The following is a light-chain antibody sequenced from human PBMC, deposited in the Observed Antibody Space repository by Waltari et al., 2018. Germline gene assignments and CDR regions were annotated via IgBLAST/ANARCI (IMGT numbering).Light chain of an antibody. V-gene: IGKV1-6*01. Sequence: AIQMTQSPSSLSASVGDRVTITCRASQDMRNDLGWYQQKPGKAPKLLIYATSTLQSGVPSRFSGSGSGTDFSLTINSLQAEDFATYYCLQDYTYPMTFGQGTKVEVK. CDR1: QDMRND. CDR3: LQDYTYPMT. CDR2: ATS. J-gene: IGKJ1*01.